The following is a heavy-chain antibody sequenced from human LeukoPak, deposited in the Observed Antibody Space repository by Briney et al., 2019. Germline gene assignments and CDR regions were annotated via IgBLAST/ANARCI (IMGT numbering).Heavy chain of an antibody. Sequence: GGSLRLSCAASGFTFSSYAMHWVRQAPGKGLEWVAVISYDGSNKYYADSVKGRFTISRDNSKNTLYLQMNSLRAEDTAVYYCARDLGDYFDYWGQGTLVIVSS. CDR3: ARDLGDYFDY. CDR1: GFTFSSYA. CDR2: ISYDGSNK. D-gene: IGHD3-16*01. J-gene: IGHJ4*02. V-gene: IGHV3-30-3*01.